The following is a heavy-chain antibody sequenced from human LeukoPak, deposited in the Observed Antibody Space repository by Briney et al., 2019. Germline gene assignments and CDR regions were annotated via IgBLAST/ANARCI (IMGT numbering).Heavy chain of an antibody. CDR2: INHSGST. Sequence: PGGSLRLSCAASGFTFSSYAMSWVRQPPGKGLEWIGEINHSGSTNYNPSLKSRVTISVDTSKNQFSLKLSSVTAADTAVYYCASLGKWYYDSSGPDYWGQGTLVTVSS. D-gene: IGHD3-22*01. J-gene: IGHJ4*02. CDR1: GFTFSSYA. CDR3: ASLGKWYYDSSGPDY. V-gene: IGHV4-34*01.